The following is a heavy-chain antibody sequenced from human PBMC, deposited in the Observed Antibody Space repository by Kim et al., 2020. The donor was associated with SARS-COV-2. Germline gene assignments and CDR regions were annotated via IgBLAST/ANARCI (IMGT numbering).Heavy chain of an antibody. Sequence: GESLKISCKASGYTFTDYWIGWVRQMPGKGLEWMGIIYPGDSDVRYSPSFQGHVTILVDKSISTAYLQWSSLKASDTAMYYCARHCGGDCYPFFDPWGQGTLVTVSS. J-gene: IGHJ5*02. CDR1: GYTFTDYW. CDR2: IYPGDSDV. V-gene: IGHV5-51*01. D-gene: IGHD2-21*02. CDR3: ARHCGGDCYPFFDP.